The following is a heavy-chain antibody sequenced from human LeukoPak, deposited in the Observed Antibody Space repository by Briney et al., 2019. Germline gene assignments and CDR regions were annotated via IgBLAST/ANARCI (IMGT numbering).Heavy chain of an antibody. CDR3: ARDSRTISNWFDT. CDR1: GYTFTSYD. V-gene: IGHV1-8*01. D-gene: IGHD1-1*01. CDR2: MSPNSGNT. Sequence: ASVKVSCKASGYTFTSYDINWVRQATGQGLEWMGWMSPNSGNTGYAQKFQGRITMTRNTSISTAYMELSSLRSEDTAVYYCARDSRTISNWFDTWGQGTPVTVSS. J-gene: IGHJ5*02.